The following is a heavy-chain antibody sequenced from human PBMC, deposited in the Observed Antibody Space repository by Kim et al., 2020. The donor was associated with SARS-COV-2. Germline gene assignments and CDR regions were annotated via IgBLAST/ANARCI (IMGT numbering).Heavy chain of an antibody. Sequence: SETLSLTCAVYGGSFSGYYWCWIRQPPGKGLEWIGEINHSGSTNYNPSLKSRVTISVDTSKNQFSLKLSSVTAAATAVYYCASCIAVAGTKGPDYWGQGTLVTVSS. D-gene: IGHD6-19*01. CDR3: ASCIAVAGTKGPDY. CDR1: GGSFSGYY. CDR2: INHSGST. J-gene: IGHJ4*02. V-gene: IGHV4-34*01.